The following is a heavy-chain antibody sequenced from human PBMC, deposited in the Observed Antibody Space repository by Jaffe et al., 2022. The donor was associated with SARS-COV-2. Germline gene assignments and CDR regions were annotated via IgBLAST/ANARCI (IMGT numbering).Heavy chain of an antibody. J-gene: IGHJ4*02. CDR1: GFTFSSCW. CDR2: IKKDGSEI. V-gene: IGHV3-7*03. D-gene: IGHD1-20*01. CDR3: AKYGSGPYGNWDY. Sequence: EVQLVESGGGLVQPGGSLRLSCAASGFTFSSCWMSWFRQAPGKGLEWVASIKKDGSEIYYVDSVKGRFTISRDNAKNSLYLQMNSLRADDTAVYYCAKYGSGPYGNWDYWGQGTLLTVSS.